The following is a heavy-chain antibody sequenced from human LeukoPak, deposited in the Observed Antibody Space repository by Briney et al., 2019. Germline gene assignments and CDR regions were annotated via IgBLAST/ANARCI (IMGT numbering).Heavy chain of an antibody. CDR1: GGSISSYY. D-gene: IGHD6-19*01. CDR3: ARDPSSGWYLKGWFDP. V-gene: IGHV4-59*01. Sequence: SETLSLTCTVSGGSISSYYWSWIRQPPGKGLEWIGYIYYSGSTNYNPSLKSRVTISADTSKKQFSLKLRSVTAADTAVYYCARDPSSGWYLKGWFDPWGQGTLVTVSS. J-gene: IGHJ5*02. CDR2: IYYSGST.